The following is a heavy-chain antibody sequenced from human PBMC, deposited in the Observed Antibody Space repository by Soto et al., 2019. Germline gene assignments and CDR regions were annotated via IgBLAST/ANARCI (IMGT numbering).Heavy chain of an antibody. CDR3: ARGAAVQLWFFLAFDI. CDR2: IYNSGST. D-gene: IGHD5-18*01. Sequence: PSETLSLTCAVSGGSISSGGYSWSWIRQPPGKGLEWIGYIYNSGSTYYNPSLKSRVTISVDRSKNQFSLKLSSVTAADTAVYYCARGAAVQLWFFLAFDIWGQGTMVTVSS. CDR1: GGSISSGGYS. V-gene: IGHV4-30-2*01. J-gene: IGHJ3*02.